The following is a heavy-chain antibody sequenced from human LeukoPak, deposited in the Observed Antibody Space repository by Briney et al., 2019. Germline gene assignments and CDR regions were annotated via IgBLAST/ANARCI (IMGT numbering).Heavy chain of an antibody. V-gene: IGHV3-74*01. CDR2: INTDGSDT. J-gene: IGHJ4*02. CDR1: GFTFGNSW. D-gene: IGHD3-10*01. CDR3: ANSYSPPHY. Sequence: GGSLRLSCAASGFTFGNSWMNWVRQAPGKRLVWVSRINTDGSDTTYADSVKGRFTISRDNAKNTLYLQMNSLRAEDSAVYYCANSYSPPHYWGQGTLVTVSS.